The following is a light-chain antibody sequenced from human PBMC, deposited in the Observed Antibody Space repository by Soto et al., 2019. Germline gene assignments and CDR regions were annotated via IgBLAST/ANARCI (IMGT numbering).Light chain of an antibody. Sequence: DVVMTQSPLSLPVTLGQPASISCRSSQSLVYNDGNTHLHWFQQRPGQPPRRLIYRVSNRDSGVPDRFSGSGSGTDFTLKISRVEAEDVGVYYCMQGTHWPKTFGQGTQVEIK. V-gene: IGKV2-30*01. CDR3: MQGTHWPKT. CDR1: QSLVYNDGNTH. CDR2: RVS. J-gene: IGKJ1*01.